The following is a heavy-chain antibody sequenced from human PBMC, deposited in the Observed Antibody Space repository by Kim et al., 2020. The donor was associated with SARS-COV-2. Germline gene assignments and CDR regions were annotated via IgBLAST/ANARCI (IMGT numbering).Heavy chain of an antibody. Sequence: QKFQGRVTMTRDTSISTAYMELSRLRSDDTAVYYCAREDTGIYYYYGMDVWGQGTTVTVSS. CDR3: AREDTGIYYYYGMDV. D-gene: IGHD1-20*01. J-gene: IGHJ6*02. V-gene: IGHV1-2*02.